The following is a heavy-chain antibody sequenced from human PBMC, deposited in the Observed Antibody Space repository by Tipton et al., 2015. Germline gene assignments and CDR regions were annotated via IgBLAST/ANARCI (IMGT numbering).Heavy chain of an antibody. Sequence: LRLSCTVSSDSISKYYWTWIRQPPGKELQWIGYIRYTGSTNYNPSLKSRVTISVDTSKNQFSLKLSSVTAADTAVYYCARASIIQGYYHDSSRYYLFNSWGQGTLVTVSS. CDR2: IRYTGST. CDR1: SDSISKYY. CDR3: ARASIIQGYYHDSSRYYLFNS. J-gene: IGHJ1*01. D-gene: IGHD3-22*01. V-gene: IGHV4-59*01.